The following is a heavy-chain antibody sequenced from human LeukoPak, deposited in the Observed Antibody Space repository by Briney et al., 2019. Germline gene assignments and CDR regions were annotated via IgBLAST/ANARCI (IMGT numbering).Heavy chain of an antibody. Sequence: GGTLRLSCAASGFTFSSYGMSWVRQAPGKGLEWVADVKQDGSEKYYVDSVKGRFTISRDNAKNSLYLQMNSLRAEDTAVYYCAREGGDYYDSSGYYEGDYWGQGTLVTVSS. CDR2: VKQDGSEK. J-gene: IGHJ4*02. V-gene: IGHV3-7*01. CDR1: GFTFSSYG. CDR3: AREGGDYYDSSGYYEGDY. D-gene: IGHD3-22*01.